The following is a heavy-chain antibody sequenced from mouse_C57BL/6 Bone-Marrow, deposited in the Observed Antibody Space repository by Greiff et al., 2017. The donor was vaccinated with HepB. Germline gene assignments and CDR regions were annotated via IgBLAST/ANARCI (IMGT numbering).Heavy chain of an antibody. J-gene: IGHJ1*03. CDR2: ISDGGSYT. Sequence: QLVESGGGLVKPGGSLKLSCAASGFTFSSYAMSWVRQTPEKRLEWVATISDGGSYTYYPDNVKGRFTISRDNAKNNLYLQMSHLKSEDTAMYYCAREWLLWYFDVWGTGTTVTVSS. CDR3: AREWLLWYFDV. V-gene: IGHV5-4*01. D-gene: IGHD2-3*01. CDR1: GFTFSSYA.